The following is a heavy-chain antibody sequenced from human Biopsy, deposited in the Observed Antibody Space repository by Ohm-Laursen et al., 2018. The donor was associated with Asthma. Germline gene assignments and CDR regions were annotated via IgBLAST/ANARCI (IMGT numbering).Heavy chain of an antibody. V-gene: IGHV1-2*06. J-gene: IGHJ5*02. Sequence: ASVKVSCKASGYPFIGYHIHWMRQAPGQGLEWMGRINPNSGATNYAQKFQGRVTMTRDTSISTAYMEVSRLRSDDTAVYYCARGRKSAGDRWFDPWGQGALVTVSS. CDR1: GYPFIGYH. D-gene: IGHD6-13*01. CDR2: INPNSGAT. CDR3: ARGRKSAGDRWFDP.